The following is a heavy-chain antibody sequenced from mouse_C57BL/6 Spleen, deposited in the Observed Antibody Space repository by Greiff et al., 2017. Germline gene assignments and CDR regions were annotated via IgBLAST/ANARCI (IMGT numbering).Heavy chain of an antibody. CDR2: IWRGGST. V-gene: IGHV2-5*01. J-gene: IGHJ2*01. Sequence: QVQLQQSGPGLVQPSQSLSITCTVSGFSLTSYGVHWVRQSPGKGLEWLGVIWRGGSTDYNAAFMSRLNITKDNSKSQVFFKMNSLQADDTAIYYCAKEMDYWSQGTTRTVSS. CDR3: AKEMDY. CDR1: GFSLTSYG.